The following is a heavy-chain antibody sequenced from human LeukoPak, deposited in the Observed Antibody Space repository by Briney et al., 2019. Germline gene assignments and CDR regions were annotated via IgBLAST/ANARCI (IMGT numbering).Heavy chain of an antibody. J-gene: IGHJ6*02. CDR3: ARALGYCSSTSCYAYYYGMDV. CDR1: GFTFGSYA. D-gene: IGHD2-2*01. Sequence: GGSLRLSCAASGFTFGSYAMHWVRQAPGKGLEWVAVISYDGSNKYYADSVKGRFTISRDNSKNTLYLQMNSLRAEDTAVYYCARALGYCSSTSCYAYYYGMDVWGQGTTVTVSS. CDR2: ISYDGSNK. V-gene: IGHV3-30-3*01.